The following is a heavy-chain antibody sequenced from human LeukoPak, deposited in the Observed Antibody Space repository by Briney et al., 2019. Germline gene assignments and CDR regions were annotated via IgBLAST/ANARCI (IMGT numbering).Heavy chain of an antibody. CDR2: IFYIVST. CDR3: ARRRAAAGKWFDP. CDR1: GGSISSYY. V-gene: IGHV4-59*12. J-gene: IGHJ5*02. Sequence: SETLSLTCIVSGGSISSYYWSWIRQPPGKGLEWIGYIFYIVSTNYNPSLKSRVTISLDTSRNQFSLKLNSVTAADTAVYYCARRRAAAGKWFDPWGQGTLVTVSS. D-gene: IGHD6-13*01.